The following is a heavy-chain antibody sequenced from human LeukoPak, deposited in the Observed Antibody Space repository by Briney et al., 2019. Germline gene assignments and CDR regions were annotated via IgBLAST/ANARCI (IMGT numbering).Heavy chain of an antibody. J-gene: IGHJ5*02. CDR2: VYRSGNT. CDR3: ARAYDFWSGYYINWFDP. CDR1: GGSISQYY. V-gene: IGHV4-59*01. Sequence: SETLSLTCTLSGGSISQYYWSWIRQPPGKGPEWLGYVYRSGNTNYNPSLKSRVTISVDTSKNQFSLKLSSVTAADTAVYYCARAYDFWSGYYINWFDPWGQGTLVTVSS. D-gene: IGHD3-3*01.